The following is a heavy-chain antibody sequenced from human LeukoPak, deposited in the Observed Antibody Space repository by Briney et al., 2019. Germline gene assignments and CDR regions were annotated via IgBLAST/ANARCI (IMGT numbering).Heavy chain of an antibody. CDR2: GSYSGST. CDR1: GGSLSNSY. CDR3: ARAYARFSFDY. J-gene: IGHJ4*03. V-gene: IGHV4-59*01. D-gene: IGHD2-2*01. Sequence: SETLPQPCTVSGGSLSNSYRRWSPQPPGKGLEWIGYGSYSGSTDYNPSLKSRVTISVDTSKNQFSLKLSSVTAADTAIYYTARAYARFSFDYTGHGDLFTVSS.